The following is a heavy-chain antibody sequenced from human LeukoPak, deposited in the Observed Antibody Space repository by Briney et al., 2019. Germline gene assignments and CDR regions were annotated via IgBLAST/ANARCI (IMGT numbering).Heavy chain of an antibody. D-gene: IGHD3-10*01. Sequence: GGPLSLSCAASGFTFSSYEMNWVRQAPGKGLEWVSYISSSGSTIYYADSVKGRFTISRDNAKNSLYLQMNSLRAEDTAVYYCARPYYYGSGSYLDYWGQGTLVTVSS. CDR2: ISSSGSTI. CDR1: GFTFSSYE. V-gene: IGHV3-48*03. CDR3: ARPYYYGSGSYLDY. J-gene: IGHJ4*02.